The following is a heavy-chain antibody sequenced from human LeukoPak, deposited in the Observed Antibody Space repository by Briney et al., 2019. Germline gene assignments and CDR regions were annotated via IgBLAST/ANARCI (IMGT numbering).Heavy chain of an antibody. J-gene: IGHJ4*02. V-gene: IGHV3-23*01. CDR3: AKHSSGWYSQFDY. D-gene: IGHD6-19*01. Sequence: SGGSLRLSCAASGFTFSSYAMSWVRQAPGKGLEWVSAISGSGSSTYYADSVKGRFTISRDNSKNTLYLQLNSLRAEDTAVYYCAKHSSGWYSQFDYWGQGTLVTVSS. CDR2: ISGSGSST. CDR1: GFTFSSYA.